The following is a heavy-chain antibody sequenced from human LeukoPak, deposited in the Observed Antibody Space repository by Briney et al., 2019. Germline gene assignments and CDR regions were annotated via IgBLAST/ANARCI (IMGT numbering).Heavy chain of an antibody. CDR2: INSSSITI. J-gene: IGHJ6*01. D-gene: IGHD3-10*01. V-gene: IGHV3-48*04. CDR1: GFTFSDYS. Sequence: GGSLRLSCAASGFTFSDYSMNWVRQAPGKGLEWIAYINSSSITIYHANSVKGRFSISRDNAKNSVYLQMNSLRGEDTALYYCARSYASGPDRYLDVWGKGTTVTVCS. CDR3: ARSYASGPDRYLDV.